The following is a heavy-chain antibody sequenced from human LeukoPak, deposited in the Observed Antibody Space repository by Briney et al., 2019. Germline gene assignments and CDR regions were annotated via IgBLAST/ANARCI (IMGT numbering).Heavy chain of an antibody. CDR1: GYTFTSYD. Sequence: GASVKVSCKASGYTFTSYDINWVRQATGQGLDWMGWMNPNSGNTGYAQKFQGRVTMTRNTSISTAYMELSSLRSEDTAVYYCARGRPVVTYYDFWSGYPSAYYFDYWGQGTLVTVSS. CDR3: ARGRPVVTYYDFWSGYPSAYYFDY. V-gene: IGHV1-8*01. D-gene: IGHD3-3*01. J-gene: IGHJ4*02. CDR2: MNPNSGNT.